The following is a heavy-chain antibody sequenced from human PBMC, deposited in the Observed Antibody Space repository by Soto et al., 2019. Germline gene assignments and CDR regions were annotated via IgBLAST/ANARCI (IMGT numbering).Heavy chain of an antibody. J-gene: IGHJ6*02. CDR1: GFTFSSYG. CDR3: ARDRTVVTGYYYYGMDV. D-gene: IGHD2-15*01. V-gene: IGHV3-30*03. CDR2: ISYDGSNK. Sequence: PGGSLRLSCAASGFTFSSYGMHWVRQAPGKGLEWVAVISYDGSNKYYADSLKGRFTVSRDNSKNTLYLQMSSLRAEDTAVYYCARDRTVVTGYYYYGMDVWGQGTTVTV.